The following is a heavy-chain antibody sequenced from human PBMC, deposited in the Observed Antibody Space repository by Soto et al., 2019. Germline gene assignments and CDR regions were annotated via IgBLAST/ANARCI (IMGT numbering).Heavy chain of an antibody. CDR1: GGSISSGGYY. Sequence: SETLSLTCTVSGGSISSGGYYWSWIRRHPGKGLEWIGYIYYSGSTYYNPSLKSRVTISVDTSKNQFSLKLSSVTAADTAVYYCARESDSGSYHAFDIWGQGTMVTVSS. CDR2: IYYSGST. CDR3: ARESDSGSYHAFDI. J-gene: IGHJ3*02. D-gene: IGHD1-26*01. V-gene: IGHV4-31*03.